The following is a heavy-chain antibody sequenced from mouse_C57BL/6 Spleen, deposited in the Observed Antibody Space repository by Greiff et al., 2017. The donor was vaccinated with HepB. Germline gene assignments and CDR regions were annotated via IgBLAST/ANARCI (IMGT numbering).Heavy chain of an antibody. J-gene: IGHJ2*01. Sequence: VQLKESGPELVKPGASVKISCKASGYSFTDYNMNWVKQSNGKSLEWIGVINPNYGTTSYNQKFKGKATLTVDQSSSTAYMQLNSLTSEDSAVYYCARGDYYGSSPYYFDYWGQGTTLTVSS. CDR1: GYSFTDYN. D-gene: IGHD1-1*01. CDR3: ARGDYYGSSPYYFDY. CDR2: INPNYGTT. V-gene: IGHV1-39*01.